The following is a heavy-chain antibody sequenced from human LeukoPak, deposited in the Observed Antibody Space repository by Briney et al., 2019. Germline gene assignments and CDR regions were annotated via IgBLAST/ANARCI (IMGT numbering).Heavy chain of an antibody. V-gene: IGHV4-31*03. D-gene: IGHD3-22*01. Sequence: SETLSLTCSVSGGAISYSSYYWSWIRQHPGKGLEWIGYIYYSGNTYYNPSLKSRVTISVDTSKNQFSLKMSSVAAADTAVYYCARRDYDSGGHYGPDNWFDPWGQGIQVTVSP. CDR2: IYYSGNT. CDR1: GGAISYSSYY. CDR3: ARRDYDSGGHYGPDNWFDP. J-gene: IGHJ5*02.